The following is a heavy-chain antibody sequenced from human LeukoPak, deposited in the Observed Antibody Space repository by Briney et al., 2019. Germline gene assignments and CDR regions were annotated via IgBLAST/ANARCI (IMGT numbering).Heavy chain of an antibody. CDR2: IIPIFGTA. CDR3: AILWFGELHVVP. Sequence: ASVKFSCKASGGTFSSYAISWVRQAPGQGLEWMGGIIPIFGTANYAQKFQGRVTITTDESTSTAYMELSSLRSEDTAVYYCAILWFGELHVVPWGQGTLVTVSS. V-gene: IGHV1-69*05. J-gene: IGHJ5*02. CDR1: GGTFSSYA. D-gene: IGHD3-10*01.